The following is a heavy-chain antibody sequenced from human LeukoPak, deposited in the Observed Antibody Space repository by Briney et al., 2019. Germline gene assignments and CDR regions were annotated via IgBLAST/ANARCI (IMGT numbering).Heavy chain of an antibody. D-gene: IGHD3-10*01. CDR1: GFTFSSYG. V-gene: IGHV3-33*01. CDR3: ARASYGSESPGPFYYGVDV. Sequence: GMSLRLSCAASGFTFSSYGMHWVRQAPGKGLEWVAVIWYDGSNKYYADSVKGRFTISRDNSKNTLYLQMNSLRAEDTAVYYCARASYGSESPGPFYYGVDVWGQGTTVTVSS. J-gene: IGHJ6*02. CDR2: IWYDGSNK.